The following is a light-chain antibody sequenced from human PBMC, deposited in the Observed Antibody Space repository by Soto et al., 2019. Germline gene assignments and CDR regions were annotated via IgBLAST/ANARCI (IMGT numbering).Light chain of an antibody. V-gene: IGKV3-20*01. CDR3: QQYGSSPPWT. J-gene: IGKJ1*01. CDR2: GAS. CDR1: QSVSSSY. Sequence: EIVLTQSPGTLSLSPGERATLSCRASQSVSSSYVACYQQKPGQAPMLLIYGASSRATGIPDRFSGSGSGTDFTLTISSLEPEDFAVYYCQQYGSSPPWTFGQGTKVEIK.